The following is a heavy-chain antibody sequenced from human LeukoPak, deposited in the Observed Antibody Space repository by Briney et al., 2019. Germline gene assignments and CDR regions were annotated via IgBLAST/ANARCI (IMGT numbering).Heavy chain of an antibody. V-gene: IGHV4-61*02. D-gene: IGHD4-23*01. CDR2: IYTSGST. Sequence: SQTLSLTCTVSGGSISSGSYYWSWIRQPAGKGLEWIGRIYTSGSTNYNPSLKSRVTISVDTSKNQFSLKLSSVTAADTAVYYCARVGLPTVVTRRNDAFDIWGQGTMVTVSS. J-gene: IGHJ3*02. CDR3: ARVGLPTVVTRRNDAFDI. CDR1: GGSISSGSYY.